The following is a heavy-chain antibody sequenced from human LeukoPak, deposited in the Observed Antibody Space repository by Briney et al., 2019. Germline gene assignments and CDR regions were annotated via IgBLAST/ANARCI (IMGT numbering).Heavy chain of an antibody. V-gene: IGHV3-74*01. CDR1: GFTLSSYW. J-gene: IGHJ4*02. CDR2: INSDGTGT. D-gene: IGHD1-26*01. CDR3: ARDSTFVSGSSGAH. Sequence: GGSLRLSCAASGFTLSSYWMHWVRQAPGKGLVWVSRINSDGTGTTYADSVKGRFTISRDNAKNTVYLQMNSLRAEDTAVYYCARDSTFVSGSSGAHWGQGTLVTVSS.